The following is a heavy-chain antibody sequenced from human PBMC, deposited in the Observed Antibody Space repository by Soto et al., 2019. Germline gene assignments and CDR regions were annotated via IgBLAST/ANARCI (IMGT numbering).Heavy chain of an antibody. D-gene: IGHD2-2*01. V-gene: IGHV1-18*04. CDR2: TSADNGDT. CDR1: GYTFTHYG. Sequence: QVQLVQSGAEVKEPGASVKVSCKASGYTFTHYGFSWVRQAPGQGLEWLAWTSADNGDTNYAPKLQGRVTLTTDTSTGTAYMELRSLRSDDTAVYCCARDERGNCTSSICYYFDYWGQGTLVTVSS. CDR3: ARDERGNCTSSICYYFDY. J-gene: IGHJ4*02.